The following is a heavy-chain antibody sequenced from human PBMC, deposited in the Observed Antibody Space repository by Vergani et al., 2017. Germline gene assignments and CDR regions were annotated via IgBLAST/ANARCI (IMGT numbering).Heavy chain of an antibody. Sequence: QVQLVESGGGLVKPGGSLRLSCAASGFTFSDYYMSWIRQAPGKGLEWVSYISSSDSTIDYADSVKGRFTISRDNAKNSLNLQMISLRVEHTAVYYCARDQTHGYGSACLDFWGKGTLVTVSS. CDR1: GFTFSDYY. D-gene: IGHD3-10*01. J-gene: IGHJ4*02. CDR3: ARDQTHGYGSACLDF. CDR2: ISSSDSTI. V-gene: IGHV3-11*01.